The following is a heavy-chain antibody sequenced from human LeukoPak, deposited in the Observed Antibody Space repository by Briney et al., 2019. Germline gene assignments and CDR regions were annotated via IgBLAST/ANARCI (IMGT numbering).Heavy chain of an antibody. CDR3: ARDQYYYGSGSFPF. CDR1: GYTFTGYY. J-gene: IGHJ4*02. Sequence: GASVKVSCTASGYTFTGYYIHWVRQAPGQGLEWLGWINPNSGDTGYAQKFQGRVTMTRDTFISTAYMELSRLRSDDTAVYYCARDQYYYGSGSFPFWGQGTRVTVSS. D-gene: IGHD3-10*01. CDR2: INPNSGDT. V-gene: IGHV1-2*02.